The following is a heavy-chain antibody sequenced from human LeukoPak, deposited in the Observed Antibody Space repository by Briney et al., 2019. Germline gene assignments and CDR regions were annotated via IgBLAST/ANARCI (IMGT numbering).Heavy chain of an antibody. Sequence: SETLSLTCTVSGGSISSSSYYWGWIRQPPGKGLEWIGSIYYSGSTYYNPSLKSRVTISVDTSKNQFSLKLSSVTAADTAVYYCARSGTGTTGGFDYWGQGTLVTVSS. D-gene: IGHD1-7*01. J-gene: IGHJ4*02. CDR2: IYYSGST. CDR1: GGSISSSSYY. CDR3: ARSGTGTTGGFDY. V-gene: IGHV4-39*01.